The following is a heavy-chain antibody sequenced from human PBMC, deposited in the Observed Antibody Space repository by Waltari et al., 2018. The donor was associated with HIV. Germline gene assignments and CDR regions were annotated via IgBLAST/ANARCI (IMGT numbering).Heavy chain of an antibody. D-gene: IGHD1-26*01. CDR3: ARDWDVTTAGMDV. CDR2: MFYTGSS. V-gene: IGHV4-39*07. Sequence: QVKLQESCPGLVKPSETLSLTCVVSGASRRSSRYFWGWIRQAPGKGLEWIGSMFYTGSSYHKPSPKSRVNRSIDTVNNQFSLKRTSVTAADTAVYYCARDWDVTTAGMDVWGQGTTVTVSS. CDR1: GASRRSSRYF. J-gene: IGHJ6*02.